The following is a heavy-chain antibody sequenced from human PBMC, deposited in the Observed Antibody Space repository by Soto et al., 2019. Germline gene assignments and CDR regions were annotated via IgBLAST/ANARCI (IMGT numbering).Heavy chain of an antibody. Sequence: QVQLVQSGAEVKKPGASVKVSCKASGYTFNSYYIHWVRQAPGQGLEWMGWINPNSDVTGYAQSFQGRVTMTRDMSMTTAYMDMTRLRSDDTAVYYCASTKYDSSAYYYWYLGLWGRGTLVTVSS. J-gene: IGHJ2*01. CDR2: INPNSDVT. V-gene: IGHV1-2*02. CDR1: GYTFNSYY. D-gene: IGHD3-22*01. CDR3: ASTKYDSSAYYYWYLGL.